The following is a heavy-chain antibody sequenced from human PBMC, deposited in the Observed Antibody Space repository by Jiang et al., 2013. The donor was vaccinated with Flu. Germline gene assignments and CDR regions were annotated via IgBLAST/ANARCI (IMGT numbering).Heavy chain of an antibody. J-gene: IGHJ6*04. CDR1: GYSFTSYW. CDR3: ARRSWGDTAMGGGGGSPDLYYYYGMDV. CDR2: IDPSDSYT. D-gene: IGHD5-18*01. V-gene: IGHV5-10-1*01. Sequence: GAEVKKPGESLRISCKGSGYSFTSYWISWVRQMPGKGLEWMGRIDPSDSYTNYSPSFQGHVTISADKSISTAYLQWSSLKASDTAMYYCARRSWGDTAMGGGGGSPDLYYYYGMDVWGKGTTVTVSS.